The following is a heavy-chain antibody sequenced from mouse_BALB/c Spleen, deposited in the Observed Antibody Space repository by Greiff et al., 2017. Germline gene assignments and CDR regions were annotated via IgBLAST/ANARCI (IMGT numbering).Heavy chain of an antibody. D-gene: IGHD2-10*02. CDR1: GYSITSDYA. J-gene: IGHJ3*01. Sequence: EVKLQESGPGLVKPSQSLSLTCTVTGYSITSDYAWNWIRQFPGNKLEWMGYISYSGSTSYNPSLKSRISITRDTSKNQFFLQLNSVTTEDTATYYCARRAYGNWFAYWGQGTLVTVSA. CDR2: ISYSGST. CDR3: ARRAYGNWFAY. V-gene: IGHV3-2*02.